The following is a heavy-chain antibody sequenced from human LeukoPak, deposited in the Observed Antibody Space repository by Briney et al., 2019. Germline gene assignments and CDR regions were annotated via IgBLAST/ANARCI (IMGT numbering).Heavy chain of an antibody. CDR1: GFIFSDYY. Sequence: GGSLRLSCAASGFIFSDYYMSWIRQAPGKGLEWVSYISSSGSTIYYADSVKGRFTISRDNAKNSLYLQMNSLRAEDTAVYYCARDRGTIGYYYMDVWGKGTTVTISS. D-gene: IGHD2-8*01. V-gene: IGHV3-11*04. CDR3: ARDRGTIGYYYMDV. CDR2: ISSSGSTI. J-gene: IGHJ6*03.